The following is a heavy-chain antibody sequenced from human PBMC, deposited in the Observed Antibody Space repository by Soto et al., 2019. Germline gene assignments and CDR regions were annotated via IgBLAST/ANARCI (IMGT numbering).Heavy chain of an antibody. D-gene: IGHD5-18*01. V-gene: IGHV1-3*01. CDR2: INAGNGNT. J-gene: IGHJ4*02. CDR3: ARDPGYSYGYN. CDR1: GYTFTSYA. Sequence: QVQLVQSGAEVKKPGASVKVSCKASGYTFTSYAMHWVRQAPGQRLEWMGWINAGNGNTKYSQKFQGRVTITRDTSASTAYMERRSLRCEDTAVYYCARDPGYSYGYNWGQGTLVTVSS.